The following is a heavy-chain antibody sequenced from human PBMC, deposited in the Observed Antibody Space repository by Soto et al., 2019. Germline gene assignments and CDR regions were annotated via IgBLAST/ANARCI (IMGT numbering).Heavy chain of an antibody. V-gene: IGHV3-33*01. CDR1: GFTFSSYG. Sequence: QVQLVESGGGVVQPGRSLRLSCAASGFTFSSYGMHWVRQAPGKGLEWVAVIWNDGSNKYYADSVKGRFTISRDNSKNTLYLQMNSLRAEDTAVYYCARDAYVLRYFDWSCPSDPWGQGTLVTVSS. CDR3: ARDAYVLRYFDWSCPSDP. J-gene: IGHJ5*02. D-gene: IGHD3-9*01. CDR2: IWNDGSNK.